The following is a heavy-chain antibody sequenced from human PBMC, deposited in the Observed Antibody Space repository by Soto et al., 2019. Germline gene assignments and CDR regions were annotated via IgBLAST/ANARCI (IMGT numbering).Heavy chain of an antibody. J-gene: IGHJ4*02. CDR1: GFTFSSYV. CDR2: ISTDGTDK. Sequence: GGSLRLSCAASGFTFSSYVIHWVRQAPGKGLEWVALISTDGTDKYYADSVRGRFTISRDNSKNTLYLQMNSLRAEDTAVYYCAKDQLDSGSYYFDYWGQGTLVTVSS. V-gene: IGHV3-30-3*01. CDR3: AKDQLDSGSYYFDY. D-gene: IGHD1-26*01.